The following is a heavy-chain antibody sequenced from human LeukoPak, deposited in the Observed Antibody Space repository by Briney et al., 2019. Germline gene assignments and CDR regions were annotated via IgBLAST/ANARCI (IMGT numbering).Heavy chain of an antibody. CDR2: IYYSGST. D-gene: IGHD6-13*01. V-gene: IGHV4-59*01. CDR1: GGSTSSYY. CDR3: ARGVYIAAAQYGY. J-gene: IGHJ4*02. Sequence: PSETLSLTCTVSGGSTSSYYWSWIRQPPGKGLEWIGYIYYSGSTNYNPSLKSRVTISVDTSKNQFSLKLSSVTAADTAVYYCARGVYIAAAQYGYWGQGTLVSVSS.